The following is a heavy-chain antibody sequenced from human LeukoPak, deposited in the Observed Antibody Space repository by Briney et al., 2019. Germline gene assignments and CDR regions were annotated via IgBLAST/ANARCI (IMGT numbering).Heavy chain of an antibody. CDR2: VNHSGST. D-gene: IGHD3-22*01. CDR3: ARGENLNYYDSSGYFDY. V-gene: IGHV4-34*01. J-gene: IGHJ4*02. CDR1: GFTFSSYG. Sequence: PGGSLRLSCAASGFTFSSYGMHWIRQPPGKGLEWIGEVNHSGSTNYNPSLKSRVTISVDTSKNQFSLKLSSVTAADTAVYYCARGENLNYYDSSGYFDYWGQGTLVTVSS.